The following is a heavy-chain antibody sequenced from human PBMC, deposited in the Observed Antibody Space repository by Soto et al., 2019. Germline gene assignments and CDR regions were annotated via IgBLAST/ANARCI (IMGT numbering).Heavy chain of an antibody. CDR3: ARDQPGYSYGYGLGY. D-gene: IGHD5-18*01. V-gene: IGHV3-74*01. CDR1: GFTFSYYW. CDR2: IHSDGSST. J-gene: IGHJ4*02. Sequence: GGSLRLSCAASGFTFSYYWMHWVRQAPGQGLVWVSRIHSDGSSTTYADSVKGRFTISRDNAKNSLYLQMNSLRAEDTAVYYCARDQPGYSYGYGLGYWGQGT.